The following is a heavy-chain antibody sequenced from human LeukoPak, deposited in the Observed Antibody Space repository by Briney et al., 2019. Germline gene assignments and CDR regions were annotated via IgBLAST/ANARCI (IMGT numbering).Heavy chain of an antibody. V-gene: IGHV6-1*01. CDR2: TYYRSTWYN. D-gene: IGHD4-17*01. Sequence: SQTLSLTCAISGDSVSSNSVTWNWIRQSPSRGLEWLGRTYYRSTWYNDYAVSVRGRITVNPDTSKNQFSLHLNSVTPEDTAVYYCTRSNYGYYVYWGQGTLVTVSS. J-gene: IGHJ4*02. CDR1: GDSVSSNSVT. CDR3: TRSNYGYYVY.